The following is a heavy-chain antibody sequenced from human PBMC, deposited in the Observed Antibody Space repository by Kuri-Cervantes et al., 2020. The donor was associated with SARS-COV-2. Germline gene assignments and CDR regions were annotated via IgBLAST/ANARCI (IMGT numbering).Heavy chain of an antibody. CDR1: GFSFSSYS. Sequence: GGSLRLSCAASGFSFSSYSMNWFRQAPGKGLEWVSYISYSGTSTYYADSVKGRFTISRDNAKNTLYLQMKSLRAEDTAVYYCARDRGYPDAFDVWGQGTMVTVSS. V-gene: IGHV3-48*04. J-gene: IGHJ3*01. CDR2: ISYSGTST. CDR3: ARDRGYPDAFDV. D-gene: IGHD3-10*01.